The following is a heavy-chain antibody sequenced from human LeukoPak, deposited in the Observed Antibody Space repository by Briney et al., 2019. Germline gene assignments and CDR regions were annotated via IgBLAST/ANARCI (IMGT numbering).Heavy chain of an antibody. D-gene: IGHD2-21*02. Sequence: SETLSLTCTVSGGSISSSSYYWGWIRQPPGKGLEWIGSIYYSGSTYYNPSLKSRVTISVDTSKNQFSLKLSSVTAADTAVYYCARDCGGDCYSDYWGQGTLVTVSS. CDR2: IYYSGST. CDR3: ARDCGGDCYSDY. V-gene: IGHV4-39*07. CDR1: GGSISSSSYY. J-gene: IGHJ4*02.